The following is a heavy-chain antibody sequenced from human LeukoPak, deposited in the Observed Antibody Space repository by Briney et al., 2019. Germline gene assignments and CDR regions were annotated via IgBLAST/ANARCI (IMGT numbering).Heavy chain of an antibody. CDR3: ARSKCTDDAFDI. V-gene: IGHV3-13*01. Sequence: PPGGSLRLSCAASGFTFSSYAMHWVRQVTGRGLEWVSGIGTAYDTYYPGSVKGRFTISRENAKNSLYLQMNSLRAEDTAVYFCARSKCTDDAFDIWGQGTMVTVSS. D-gene: IGHD4-11*01. J-gene: IGHJ3*02. CDR2: IGTAYDT. CDR1: GFTFSSYA.